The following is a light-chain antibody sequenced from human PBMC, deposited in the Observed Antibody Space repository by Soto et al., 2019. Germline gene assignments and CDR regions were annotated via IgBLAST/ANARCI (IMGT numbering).Light chain of an antibody. V-gene: IGKV1-12*01. CDR3: QQANSFPRT. CDR1: QSISSW. J-gene: IGKJ1*01. Sequence: DIQMTQSPSTLSASVGDRVTITCRASQSISSWLAWYQQKPGKAPKLLIYAASTLQSGVPPRFSGSGSGTEFTLTISSLQPEDFATYYCQQANSFPRTFGQGTKVDIK. CDR2: AAS.